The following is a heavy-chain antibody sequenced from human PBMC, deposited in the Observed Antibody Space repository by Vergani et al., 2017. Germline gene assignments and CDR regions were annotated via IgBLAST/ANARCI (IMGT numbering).Heavy chain of an antibody. CDR2: SYSTGST. J-gene: IGHJ4*02. D-gene: IGHD3-10*01. CDR1: GDSISSGVYY. V-gene: IGHV4-31*03. Sequence: QVQLQESGPGLVKPSQTLSLTCSVSGDSISSGVYYWNWIRQHPGKGLEWIGYSYSTGSTHHNPSLRRRINMSVDTSKNQFSLKLNSVTAADTAMYYCARMGGYDEGDAFRFGYFDSWGPGILVTVSS. CDR3: ARMGGYDEGDAFRFGYFDS.